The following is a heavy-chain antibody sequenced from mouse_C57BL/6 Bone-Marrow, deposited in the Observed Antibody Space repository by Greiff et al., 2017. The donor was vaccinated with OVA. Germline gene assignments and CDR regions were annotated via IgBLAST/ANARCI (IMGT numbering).Heavy chain of an antibody. CDR3: TNPCY. CDR2: IDPENGDT. CDR1: GFNIKDDY. Sequence: EVKLMESGAELVRPGASVKLSCTASGFNIKDDYMHWVKQRPEQGLEWIGWIDPENGDTEYASKFQGKVTITADTSSNTAYLQLSSLTSEDTAVYYCTNPCYWGQGTTLTVSS. J-gene: IGHJ2*01. V-gene: IGHV14-4*01.